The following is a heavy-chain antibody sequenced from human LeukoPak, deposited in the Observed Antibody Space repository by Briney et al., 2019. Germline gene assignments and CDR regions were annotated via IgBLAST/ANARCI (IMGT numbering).Heavy chain of an antibody. CDR3: ASTNGTTVVTPVY. J-gene: IGHJ4*02. CDR2: INHSGST. D-gene: IGHD4-23*01. Sequence: SQTLSLTCTVSGGSISSGSYYWSWIRQPPGKGLEWIGEINHSGSTNYNPSLKSRVTISVDTPKNQFSLKLSSVTAADTAVYYCASTNGTTVVTPVYWGQGTLVTVSS. CDR1: GGSISSGSYY. V-gene: IGHV4-39*07.